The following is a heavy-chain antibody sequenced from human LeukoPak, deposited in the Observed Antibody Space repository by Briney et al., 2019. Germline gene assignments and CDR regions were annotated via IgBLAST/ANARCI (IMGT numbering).Heavy chain of an antibody. V-gene: IGHV3-48*02. J-gene: IGHJ6*02. Sequence: GGSLRLSCAASGFTFSSYNMNWVRQAPGKGLEWVSYISSSTSTIHYAESVKGRFTISRDNAKNSLYLQMNSLRDEDTAVYYCARDSRRIAASYYYGMDVWGQGTTVTVSS. CDR3: ARDSRRIAASYYYGMDV. CDR2: ISSSTSTI. D-gene: IGHD6-13*01. CDR1: GFTFSSYN.